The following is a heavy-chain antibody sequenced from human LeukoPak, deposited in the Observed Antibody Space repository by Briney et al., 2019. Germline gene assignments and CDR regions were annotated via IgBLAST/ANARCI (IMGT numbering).Heavy chain of an antibody. Sequence: ASVKVSCKASGYTFTGYYMHWVRQAPGQGLEWMGWINPNSGSTNYAQKFQGRVTMTRDTSISTAYMELSRLKSDDTAVYYCARPSPARIVVVPAADDAFDIWGQGTMVTVSS. D-gene: IGHD2-2*01. CDR1: GYTFTGYY. V-gene: IGHV1-2*02. J-gene: IGHJ3*02. CDR2: INPNSGST. CDR3: ARPSPARIVVVPAADDAFDI.